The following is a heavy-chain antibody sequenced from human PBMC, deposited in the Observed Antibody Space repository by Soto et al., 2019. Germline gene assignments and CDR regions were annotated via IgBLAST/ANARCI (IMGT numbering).Heavy chain of an antibody. CDR1: GFTFSSYA. CDR2: ISGSGGST. V-gene: IGHV3-23*01. CDR3: AKDRSGNCSGGSCYDAFDI. Sequence: PGGSLRLSCAASGFTFSSYAMSWVRQAPGKGLEWDSAISGSGGSTYYADSVKGRFTISRDNSKNTLYLQMNSLRAEDTAVYYCAKDRSGNCSGGSCYDAFDIWGQGTMVTVSS. D-gene: IGHD2-15*01. J-gene: IGHJ3*02.